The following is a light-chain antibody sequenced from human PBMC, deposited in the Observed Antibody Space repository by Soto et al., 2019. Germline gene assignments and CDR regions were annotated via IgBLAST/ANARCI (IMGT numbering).Light chain of an antibody. CDR2: LNSDGSH. CDR1: SGHSSYA. CDR3: QTWGTGIQV. Sequence: QSVLTQSPSASASLGASVKLTCTLSSGHSSYAIAWHQQQPEKGARYLMKLNSDGSHSKGDGIPDRFSGSSSGAERYLTISSLPSEDEADYYCQTWGTGIQVFGGGTKLTVL. V-gene: IGLV4-69*01. J-gene: IGLJ3*02.